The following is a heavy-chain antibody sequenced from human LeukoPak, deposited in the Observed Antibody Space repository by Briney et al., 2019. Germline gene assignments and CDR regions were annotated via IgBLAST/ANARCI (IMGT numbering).Heavy chain of an antibody. CDR1: GGSFSGYY. Sequence: SETLSLTCAVYGGSFSGYYWSWIRQPPGKGLEWIGEINRSGSTNYNPSLKSRVTISVDTSKNQFSLKLSSVAATATAVYYCARGRGYYYSYMDVWGKGTTVTVSS. CDR2: INRSGST. D-gene: IGHD3-10*01. CDR3: ARGRGYYYSYMDV. J-gene: IGHJ6*03. V-gene: IGHV4-34*01.